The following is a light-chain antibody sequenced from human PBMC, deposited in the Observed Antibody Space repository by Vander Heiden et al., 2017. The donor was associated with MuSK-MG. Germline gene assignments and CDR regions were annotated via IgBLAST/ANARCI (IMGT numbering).Light chain of an antibody. CDR1: QSISSW. Sequence: DIQITKSPSTLSLSVAHRVSITCRASQSISSWLAWYQQKPGKAPKLLIYDASSLESGVPSRFRRSGSGTAFTLTISSLQPDDFATYYCHQDNSHGLTFGGGTKVEIK. V-gene: IGKV1-5*01. J-gene: IGKJ4*01. CDR3: HQDNSHGLT. CDR2: DAS.